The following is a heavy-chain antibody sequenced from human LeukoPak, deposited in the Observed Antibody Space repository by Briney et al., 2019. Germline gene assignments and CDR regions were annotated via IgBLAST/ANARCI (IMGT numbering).Heavy chain of an antibody. V-gene: IGHV1-18*01. D-gene: IGHD1-26*01. CDR1: GYTFTNYG. CDR2: ISTYSGNT. CDR3: ARGSYYVY. J-gene: IGHJ4*02. Sequence: GASVKVSCKASGYTFTNYGVGWVRQAPGQGLEWMGWISTYSGNTNYAQNLRGRVTMTTDTSTSTAYMELRSLRSDDTAVYYCARGSYYVYWGQGTLVTVSS.